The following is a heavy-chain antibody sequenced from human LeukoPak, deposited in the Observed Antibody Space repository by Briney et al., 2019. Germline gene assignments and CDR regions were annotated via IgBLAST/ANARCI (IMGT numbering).Heavy chain of an antibody. J-gene: IGHJ5*02. CDR3: ASWFLYYDFWSGYNS. CDR2: INHSGST. V-gene: IGHV4-34*01. CDR1: GGSFSGYY. D-gene: IGHD3-3*01. Sequence: SETLSLTCAVYGGSFSGYYWSWIRQPPGKGLEWIGEINHSGSTNYNPSLKSRVTISVDTSKNQFSLKLSSVTAADTAVYYCASWFLYYDFWSGYNSWGQGTLVTVSS.